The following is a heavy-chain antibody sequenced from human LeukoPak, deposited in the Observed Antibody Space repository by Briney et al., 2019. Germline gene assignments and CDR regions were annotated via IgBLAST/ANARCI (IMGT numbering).Heavy chain of an antibody. CDR2: MNPNSGNT. CDR1: GYTFTSYD. V-gene: IGHV1-8*03. D-gene: IGHD1-26*01. CDR3: ARGNRELASDWFDP. J-gene: IGHJ5*02. Sequence: ASVKVSCKASGYTFTSYDINWVRQATGQGLEWMGWMNPNSGNTGYAQKFQGRVTITRNTSISTAYMELSSLRSEDTAVYYCARGNRELASDWFDPWGQGTLVTVSS.